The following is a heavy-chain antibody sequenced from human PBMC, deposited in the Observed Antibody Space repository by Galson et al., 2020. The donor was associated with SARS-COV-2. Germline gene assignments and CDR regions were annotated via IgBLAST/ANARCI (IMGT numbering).Heavy chain of an antibody. D-gene: IGHD2-15*01. CDR3: AKDRWAHLSTVCYSLDY. Sequence: GGSLRLSCAASGFTFSSYGMHWVRQAPGKGLEWVAVTWFDGSKKYFADSVKGRFTISRDNSKNTVYLEMNSLRAEDTAVYYCAKDRWAHLSTVCYSLDYWGQGTLGTVSS. CDR1: GFTFSSYG. V-gene: IGHV3-33*06. J-gene: IGHJ4*02. CDR2: TWFDGSKK.